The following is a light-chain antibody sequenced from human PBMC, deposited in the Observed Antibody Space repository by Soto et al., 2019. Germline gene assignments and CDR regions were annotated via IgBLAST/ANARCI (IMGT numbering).Light chain of an antibody. J-gene: IGKJ1*01. CDR2: GAS. CDR3: QQYGGSPWT. Sequence: EIVLTQSPGTLSLSPGERATLSCRASQRVSSSYLACYQQKPGQAPRLLIYGASSRATGSPDRFSGSGSGTDFTLTISRLDPEDVAVYYCQQYGGSPWTFGQGTKVEIK. CDR1: QRVSSSY. V-gene: IGKV3-20*01.